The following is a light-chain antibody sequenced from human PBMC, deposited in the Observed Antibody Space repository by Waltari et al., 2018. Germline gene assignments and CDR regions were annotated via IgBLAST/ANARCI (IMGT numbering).Light chain of an antibody. CDR1: QSISSW. CDR3: QHYDSFPET. V-gene: IGKV1-5*03. CDR2: KSS. Sequence: DIQMTQSPSTLSSSVGDRVTITCRASQSISSWLAWYQQKPGKAPKLLIYKSSSLESGVSSRFSGRGSGKECTLTISSMQPDDFATNYCQHYDSFPETFGQGTKLESK. J-gene: IGKJ2*01.